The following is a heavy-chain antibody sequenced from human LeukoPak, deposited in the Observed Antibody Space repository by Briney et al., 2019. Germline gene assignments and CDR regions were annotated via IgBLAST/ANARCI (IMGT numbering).Heavy chain of an antibody. CDR3: ARTFDYSPFDI. J-gene: IGHJ3*02. V-gene: IGHV1-8*02. CDR1: GYTFTSNG. CDR2: MSPNSGNT. D-gene: IGHD4-4*01. Sequence: ASVKVSCKASGYTFTSNGISWVRQASGQGLEWMGWMSPNSGNTGYAQKFQGRVTMTRNTSTNTAYMELSSLRSEDTAVYYCARTFDYSPFDIWGQGTMVTVSS.